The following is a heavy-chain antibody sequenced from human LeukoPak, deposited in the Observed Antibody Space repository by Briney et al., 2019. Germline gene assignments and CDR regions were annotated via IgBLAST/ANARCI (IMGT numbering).Heavy chain of an antibody. CDR1: GGTFSSYA. J-gene: IGHJ5*02. CDR3: AREETGTGGNWFDP. V-gene: IGHV1-69*01. CDR2: IIPIFGTA. Sequence: SVKVSCKASGGTFSSYAISWVRQAPGQGLEWMGGIIPIFGTANYAQKFRGRVTITADESTSTAYMELSSPRSEDTAVYYCAREETGTGGNWFDPWGQGTLVTVSS. D-gene: IGHD1/OR15-1a*01.